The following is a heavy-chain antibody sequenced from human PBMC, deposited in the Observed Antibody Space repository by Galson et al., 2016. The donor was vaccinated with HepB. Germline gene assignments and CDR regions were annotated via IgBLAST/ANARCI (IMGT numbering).Heavy chain of an antibody. CDR2: IYPGDSDA. J-gene: IGHJ4*02. V-gene: IGHV5-51*01. CDR3: ARVVTMTGTPFDA. D-gene: IGHD3-9*01. CDR1: GSSSTTYW. Sequence: QSGAEVKKPGESLRISCTGSGSSSTTYWIGWVRQMPGKGLEWVGLIYPGDSDAKYSPSFEGQGTMSADMSTNTAYLQWSGLKASDAAIYYCARVVTMTGTPFDAWGQGTLVTVSS.